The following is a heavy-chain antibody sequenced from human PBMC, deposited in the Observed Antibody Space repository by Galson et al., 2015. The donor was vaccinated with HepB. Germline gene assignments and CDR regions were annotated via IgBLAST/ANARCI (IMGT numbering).Heavy chain of an antibody. D-gene: IGHD2-21*02. CDR3: ARGSAGDYWFDP. CDR2: IFSNDEK. Sequence: PALVKPTQTLTLTCTVSGFSLSNARMGVSWIRQPPGEALEWLAHIFSNDEKSYSTSLKSRLTISKDTSKSQVVLTMTNMDPVDTATYYCARGSAGDYWFDPWGQGTPVTVSS. V-gene: IGHV2-26*01. J-gene: IGHJ5*02. CDR1: GFSLSNARMG.